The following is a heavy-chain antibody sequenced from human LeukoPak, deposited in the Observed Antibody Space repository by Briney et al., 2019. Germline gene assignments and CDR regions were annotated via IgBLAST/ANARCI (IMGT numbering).Heavy chain of an antibody. D-gene: IGHD1-26*01. V-gene: IGHV1-8*01. J-gene: IGHJ1*01. CDR2: MNGNSGDT. CDR3: VRGRFIAGAGD. CDR1: GFTLTIYD. Sequence: GASVKVSCKTSGFTLTIYDINWVRQATGQGLEWMGWMNGNSGDTGYAQKFQGRVTMTRNTSISTAYMELSNLRSEDTAVYYCVRGRFIAGAGDWGQGTPVTVPS.